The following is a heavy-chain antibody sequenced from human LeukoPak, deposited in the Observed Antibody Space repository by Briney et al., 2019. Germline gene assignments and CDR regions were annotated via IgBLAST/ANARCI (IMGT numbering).Heavy chain of an antibody. CDR2: ISYDGSNK. CDR3: ARDPMSGWVSYFDY. Sequence: PGRSLRLSCAASGFTFSSYGMHWVRQAPGKGLEWVAVISYDGSNKYYADSVKGRFTISRDNSKNTLYLQMNSLRAEDTAVYYCARDPMSGWVSYFDYWGQGTLVTVSS. V-gene: IGHV3-30*03. J-gene: IGHJ4*02. D-gene: IGHD6-19*01. CDR1: GFTFSSYG.